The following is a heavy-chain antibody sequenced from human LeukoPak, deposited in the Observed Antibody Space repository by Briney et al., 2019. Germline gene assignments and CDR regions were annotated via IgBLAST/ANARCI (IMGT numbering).Heavy chain of an antibody. CDR2: ISSSSSYI. Sequence: PGGSLRLSCAASGFTFSSYSMNWVRQAPGKGLEWVSSISSSSSYIYYADSVKGRFTISRDNAKNSLYLQMNSLRAEDTALYYCARDVDYVWGSYRTDAFDIWGQGTMVTVSS. J-gene: IGHJ3*02. V-gene: IGHV3-21*04. CDR3: ARDVDYVWGSYRTDAFDI. CDR1: GFTFSSYS. D-gene: IGHD3-16*02.